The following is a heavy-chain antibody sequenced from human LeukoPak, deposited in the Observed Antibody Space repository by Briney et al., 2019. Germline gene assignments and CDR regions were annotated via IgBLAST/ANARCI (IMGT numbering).Heavy chain of an antibody. CDR3: AKRPEGYCSSTSWPPDY. V-gene: IGHV3-23*01. J-gene: IGHJ4*02. CDR2: ISGSGGST. Sequence: GGSLRLSCAASGFTFSSYAMSWVRQAPGKGLEWVSAISGSGGSTYYADSVKGRFTISRDNSKNTLYLQMNSLRADDTAVYYCAKRPEGYCSSTSWPPDYWGQGTLVTVSS. CDR1: GFTFSSYA. D-gene: IGHD2-2*01.